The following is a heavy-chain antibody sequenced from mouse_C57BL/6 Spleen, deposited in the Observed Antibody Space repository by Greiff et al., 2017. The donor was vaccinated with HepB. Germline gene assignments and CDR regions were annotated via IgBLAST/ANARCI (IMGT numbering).Heavy chain of an antibody. CDR1: GYSITSGYY. D-gene: IGHD1-1*01. CDR2: ISYDGSN. V-gene: IGHV3-6*01. J-gene: IGHJ2*01. Sequence: ESGPGLVKPSQSLSLTCSVTGYSITSGYYWNWIRQFPGNKLEWMGYISYDGSNNYNPSLKNRISITRDTSKNQFFLKLNSVTTEDTATYYCARGYYGTPAHFDYWGQGTTLTVSS. CDR3: ARGYYGTPAHFDY.